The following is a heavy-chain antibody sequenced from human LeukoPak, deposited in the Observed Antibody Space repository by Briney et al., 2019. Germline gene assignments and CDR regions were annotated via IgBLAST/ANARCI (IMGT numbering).Heavy chain of an antibody. Sequence: GGSLRLSCAASGFTFSSYAMHWVRQAPGKGLEWVAVISYDGSNKYYADSVKGRFTISRDNSKNTLYLQMNSLRAEDTAVYYCAKALYYYDSSGYPQYFDYWGQGTLVTVSS. CDR3: AKALYYYDSSGYPQYFDY. V-gene: IGHV3-30-3*01. J-gene: IGHJ4*02. CDR2: ISYDGSNK. CDR1: GFTFSSYA. D-gene: IGHD3-22*01.